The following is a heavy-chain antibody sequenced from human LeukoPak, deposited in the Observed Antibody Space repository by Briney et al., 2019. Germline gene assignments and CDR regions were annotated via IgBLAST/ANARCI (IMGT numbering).Heavy chain of an antibody. D-gene: IGHD3-22*01. CDR2: INPNSGGT. CDR3: ARETIVGSSDYFQYNWFDP. CDR1: GYTFTGYY. Sequence: ASVKVSCKASGYTFTGYYMHWVRQAPGQGLEWMGWINPNSGGTNYAQKFQGRVTMTRDTSISTAYMELSRLRSDDTAVYYCARETIVGSSDYFQYNWFDPWGQGTLVTVSS. V-gene: IGHV1-2*02. J-gene: IGHJ5*02.